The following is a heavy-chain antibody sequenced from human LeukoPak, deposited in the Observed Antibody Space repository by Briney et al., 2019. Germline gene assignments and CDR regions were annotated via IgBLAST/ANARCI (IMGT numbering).Heavy chain of an antibody. Sequence: GGSLRLSCAASGFTFSNHAMAWVRQAPGRGLEWVSSIGRGSDWTLFADSVKGRFTISRDNSKDVLYLQLNSPRAEDTAIYYCVKEGSYYLDVWGKGTTVTVSS. V-gene: IGHV3-23*01. CDR2: IGRGSDWT. CDR1: GFTFSNHA. CDR3: VKEGSYYLDV. J-gene: IGHJ6*03.